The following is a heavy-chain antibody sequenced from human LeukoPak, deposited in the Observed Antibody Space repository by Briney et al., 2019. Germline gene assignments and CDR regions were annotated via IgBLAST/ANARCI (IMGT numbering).Heavy chain of an antibody. CDR3: ARGTRFLEWPYFDY. V-gene: IGHV4-59*01. D-gene: IGHD3-3*01. CDR1: GGSISGYY. J-gene: IGHJ4*02. Sequence: SETLSLTCTVSGGSISGYYWSWIRQPPGKGPEWLGYIYKSGTTNYNPSLKSRLTISVDTSKNQFSLKLSSVTAADTAVYYCARGTRFLEWPYFDYWGQGTLVPVPS. CDR2: IYKSGTT.